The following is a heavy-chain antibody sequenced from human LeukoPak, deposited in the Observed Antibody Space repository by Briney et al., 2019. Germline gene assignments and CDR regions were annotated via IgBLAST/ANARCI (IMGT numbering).Heavy chain of an antibody. D-gene: IGHD1-26*01. CDR2: INPSGGST. Sequence: GASVKVSCKASGYTFTSYDINWVRQAPGQGLEWMGIINPSGGSTSYAQKFQGRVTMTRDMSTSTVYMELSSLRSEDTAVYYCAREDSEYYYYYVDVWGKGTTVTVSS. CDR1: GYTFTSYD. V-gene: IGHV1-46*01. J-gene: IGHJ6*03. CDR3: AREDSEYYYYYVDV.